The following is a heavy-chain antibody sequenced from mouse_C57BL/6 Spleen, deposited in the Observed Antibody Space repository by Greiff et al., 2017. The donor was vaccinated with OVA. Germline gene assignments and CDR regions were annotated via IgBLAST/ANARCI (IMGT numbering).Heavy chain of an antibody. CDR2: IDPSDSET. J-gene: IGHJ2*01. V-gene: IGHV1-52*01. Sequence: QVQLQQSGAELVRPGSSVKLSCKASGYTFTSYWMHWVKQRPIQGLEWIGNIDPSDSETHYNQKFKDKATLTVDKSSSTAYMQLSSLTSEDSAVYYCARPIYDGYSYYFDYWGQGTTLTVSS. CDR3: ARPIYDGYSYYFDY. D-gene: IGHD2-3*01. CDR1: GYTFTSYW.